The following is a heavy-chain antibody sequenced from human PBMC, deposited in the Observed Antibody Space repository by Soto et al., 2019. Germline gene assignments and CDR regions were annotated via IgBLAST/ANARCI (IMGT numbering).Heavy chain of an antibody. CDR3: ARDPDYGGNSGLGLVDY. CDR2: IIPIFGTP. CDR1: GGTFSNYS. D-gene: IGHD4-17*01. V-gene: IGHV1-69*06. J-gene: IGHJ4*02. Sequence: QVQLVQSGAEVKKPGSSVKVSCKASGCKASGGTFSNYSINWVRQSPGQGLEWMGGIIPIFGTPHYAQKFQGRVTITADKFTSTAYMELSSLRSEDTAVYYCARDPDYGGNSGLGLVDYWGQGTLVTVSS.